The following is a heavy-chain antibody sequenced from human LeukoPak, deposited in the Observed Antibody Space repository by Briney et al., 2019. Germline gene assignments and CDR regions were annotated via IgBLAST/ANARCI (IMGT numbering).Heavy chain of an antibody. CDR3: ARQPHHTARGYCYYYMDV. CDR1: GYTFTSYY. J-gene: IGHJ6*03. D-gene: IGHD5-18*01. Sequence: EASVKVSCKASGYTFTSYYMHWVRQAPGQGLEWMGWISAYNGNTNYAQKLQGRVTMTTDTSTSTAYMELSSLRSEDTAVYYCARQPHHTARGYCYYYMDVWGKGTTVTISS. CDR2: ISAYNGNT. V-gene: IGHV1-18*04.